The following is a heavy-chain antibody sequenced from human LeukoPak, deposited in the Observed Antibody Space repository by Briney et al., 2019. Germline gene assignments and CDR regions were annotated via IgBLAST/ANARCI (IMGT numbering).Heavy chain of an antibody. V-gene: IGHV4-59*01. CDR3: AREALPPDYYDSSGSFDY. Sequence: SETLSLTCTVSGGSISSYYWSWIRQLPGKGLEWIGYIYYSGSTNYNPSLKSRVTISVDTSKNQFSLKLSSVTAADTAVYYCAREALPPDYYDSSGSFDYWGQGTLVTVSS. CDR2: IYYSGST. D-gene: IGHD3-22*01. J-gene: IGHJ4*02. CDR1: GGSISSYY.